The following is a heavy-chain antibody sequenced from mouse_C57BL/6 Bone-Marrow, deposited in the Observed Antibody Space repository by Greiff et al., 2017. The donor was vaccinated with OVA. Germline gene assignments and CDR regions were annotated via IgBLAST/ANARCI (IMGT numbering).Heavy chain of an antibody. CDR3: VRRGNGAY. J-gene: IGHJ3*01. D-gene: IGHD2-1*01. V-gene: IGHV10-1*01. CDR2: IRSKSNNYAT. CDR1: GFSFNTYA. Sequence: EVKLVESGGGLVQPKGSLKLSCAASGFSFNTYAMNLVRQAPGKGLEWVARIRSKSNNYATYYADSVKDRFTISRDDSESMLYLQMNNLKTEDTAMYYCVRRGNGAYWGQGTLVTVSA.